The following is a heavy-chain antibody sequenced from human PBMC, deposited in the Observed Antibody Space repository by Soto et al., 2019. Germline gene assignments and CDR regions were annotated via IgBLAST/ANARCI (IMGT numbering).Heavy chain of an antibody. D-gene: IGHD6-13*01. CDR2: IIPIFGTA. J-gene: IGHJ6*02. V-gene: IGHV1-69*01. Sequence: QVQLVQSGAEVKKPGSSVKVSCKASGGTFSSYAISWVRQAPGQGLEWMGGIIPIFGTANYAQKFQGRVTITADESTSTAYMELSSLGSEDTAVYYCAREHEIAAAGSQNYYYYGMDVWGQGPTVTVSS. CDR3: AREHEIAAAGSQNYYYYGMDV. CDR1: GGTFSSYA.